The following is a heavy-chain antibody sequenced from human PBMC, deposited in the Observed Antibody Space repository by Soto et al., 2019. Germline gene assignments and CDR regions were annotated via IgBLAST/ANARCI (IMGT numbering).Heavy chain of an antibody. V-gene: IGHV3-73*01. J-gene: IGHJ3*02. CDR1: GFSISGSA. CDR3: TRLDAPGDRALDI. CDR2: IRVKTNGYAT. Sequence: EVQLVESGGDLVQPGGSLKLSCAASGFSISGSAIHWVRQASGKGLEWVARIRVKTNGYATGYAASVQGRFTISRDDSKNTAFLQMNSLKTEDTAVYYCTRLDAPGDRALDIWGQGTMVTVSS.